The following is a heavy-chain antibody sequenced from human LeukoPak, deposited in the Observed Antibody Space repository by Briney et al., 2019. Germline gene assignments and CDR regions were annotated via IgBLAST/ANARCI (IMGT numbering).Heavy chain of an antibody. J-gene: IGHJ4*02. D-gene: IGHD1-26*01. CDR1: GDSISTYY. V-gene: IGHV4-4*08. CDR2: IYSSGNT. CDR3: VRDRELTY. Sequence: SETLPLTCTVSGDSISTYYWSWIRQPPGKGLEWIGYIYSSGNTIYNPSLKSRVTISVDTSKNQFSLKLSSVTAADTAVYYCVRDRELTYWGQGTLVTVSS.